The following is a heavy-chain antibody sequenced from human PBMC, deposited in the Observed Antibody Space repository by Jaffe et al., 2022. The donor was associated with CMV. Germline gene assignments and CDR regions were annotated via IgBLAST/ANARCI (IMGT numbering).Heavy chain of an antibody. CDR3: ARDLMPGYYDFWSGYHYFDY. V-gene: IGHV1-18*04. J-gene: IGHJ4*02. Sequence: QVQLVQSGAEVKKPGASVKVSCKASGYTFTSYGISWVRQAPGQGLEWMGWISAYNGNTNYAQKLQGRVTMTTDTSTSTAYMELRSLRSDDTAVYYCARDLMPGYYDFWSGYHYFDYWGQGTLVTVSS. CDR1: GYTFTSYG. D-gene: IGHD3-3*01. CDR2: ISAYNGNT.